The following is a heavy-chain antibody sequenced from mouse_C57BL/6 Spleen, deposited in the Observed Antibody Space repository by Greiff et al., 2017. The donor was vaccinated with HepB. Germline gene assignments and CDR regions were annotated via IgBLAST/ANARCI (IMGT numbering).Heavy chain of an antibody. J-gene: IGHJ4*01. CDR2: IYPGDGDT. CDR1: GYAFSSYW. V-gene: IGHV1-80*01. Sequence: VQLQQSGAELVKPGASVKISCKASGYAFSSYWMNWVKQRPGKGLEWIGQIYPGDGDTNYNGKFKGKATLTADKSSSTAYMQLSSLTSEDSAVYFCARSGIDGYPYAMDYWGQGTSVTVSS. D-gene: IGHD2-3*01. CDR3: ARSGIDGYPYAMDY.